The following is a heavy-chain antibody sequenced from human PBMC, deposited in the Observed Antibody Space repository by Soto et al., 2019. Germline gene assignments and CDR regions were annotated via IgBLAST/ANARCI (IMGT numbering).Heavy chain of an antibody. V-gene: IGHV1-69*02. CDR1: GGSFSIYT. J-gene: IGHJ2*01. Sequence: SVTVSCQAAGGSFSIYTISWVRQAPGQGLEWMGRIIPILGIANYAQKFQGRVTITADKSMSTAYMELSSLRSEDTAVYYCARGSPGATGYWYFDLWGRGTLVTVSS. CDR2: IIPILGIA. D-gene: IGHD1-26*01. CDR3: ARGSPGATGYWYFDL.